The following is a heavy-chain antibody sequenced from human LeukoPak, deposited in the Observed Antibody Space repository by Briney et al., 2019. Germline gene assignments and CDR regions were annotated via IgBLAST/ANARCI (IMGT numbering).Heavy chain of an antibody. D-gene: IGHD6-13*01. CDR1: GFTFDDYA. CDR3: AKDILPGIAAAGAIDY. Sequence: GRSLRLSCAASGFTFDDYAMHWVRQAPGKGLEWVSGISWNSGSIGYADSVKGRFTISRDNANNSLYLQMNSLRAEDMALYYCAKDILPGIAAAGAIDYWGQGTLVTVSS. V-gene: IGHV3-9*03. J-gene: IGHJ4*02. CDR2: ISWNSGSI.